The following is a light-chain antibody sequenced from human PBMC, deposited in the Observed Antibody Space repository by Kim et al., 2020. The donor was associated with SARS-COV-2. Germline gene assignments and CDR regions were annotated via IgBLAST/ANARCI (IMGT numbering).Light chain of an antibody. V-gene: IGKV3-15*01. Sequence: EAPGERATLSCRASQSVSSNLAWYQKKPGQAPRLLIYGASTRATGIPARFSGSGSGTEFTLTISSLQSEDFAVYYCQQYNNWPWTFGQGTKVDIK. J-gene: IGKJ1*01. CDR1: QSVSSN. CDR3: QQYNNWPWT. CDR2: GAS.